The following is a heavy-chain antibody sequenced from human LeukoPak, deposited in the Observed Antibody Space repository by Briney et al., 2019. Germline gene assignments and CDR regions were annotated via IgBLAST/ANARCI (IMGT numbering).Heavy chain of an antibody. V-gene: IGHV3-7*04. CDR1: GFTFSSYW. J-gene: IGHJ4*02. Sequence: GGSLRLSCAASGFTFSSYWMSWVRQAPGKGLEWVANIKQDGSEKYYVDSVKGRFTISRDNAKNSLYLQMNSLRAEDTAVYYCARGTSGSYLNYFDYWGQGTLVTVSS. CDR2: IKQDGSEK. D-gene: IGHD1-26*01. CDR3: ARGTSGSYLNYFDY.